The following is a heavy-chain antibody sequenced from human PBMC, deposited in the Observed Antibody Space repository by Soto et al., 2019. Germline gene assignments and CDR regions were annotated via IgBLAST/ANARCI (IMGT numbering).Heavy chain of an antibody. Sequence: QVQLVESGGGVVQPGRSLRLSCAASGFTFSSYAMHWVRQAPGKGLEWVAVISYDGSNKYYADSVKGRFTISRDNSKNNLYRQMNSLRAEDMAVYYCAIQGYDPEYTLGVYYSYGLAVWGQGTPVTVSS. V-gene: IGHV3-30-3*01. CDR2: ISYDGSNK. CDR1: GFTFSSYA. J-gene: IGHJ6*02. D-gene: IGHD3-3*01. CDR3: AIQGYDPEYTLGVYYSYGLAV.